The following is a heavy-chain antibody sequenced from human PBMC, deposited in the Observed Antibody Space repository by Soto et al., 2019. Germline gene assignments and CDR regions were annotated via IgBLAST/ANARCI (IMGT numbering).Heavy chain of an antibody. CDR2: IYHSGST. Sequence: QVQLQESGPRLVEASQTLSLTCTVSNGSITSSGYYWSWIRQPPGKRLEWIGYIYHSGSTFYSPSLQSRLTMSVDTSKNKFPLTLSSVTAADTAVYHCARMSGTYYVPDYWGQGTLVTVSS. CDR3: ARMSGTYYVPDY. D-gene: IGHD1-26*01. J-gene: IGHJ4*02. CDR1: NGSITSSGYY. V-gene: IGHV4-31*03.